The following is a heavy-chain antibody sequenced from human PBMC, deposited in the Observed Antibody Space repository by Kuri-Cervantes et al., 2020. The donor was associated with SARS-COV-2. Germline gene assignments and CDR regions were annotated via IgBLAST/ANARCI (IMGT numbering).Heavy chain of an antibody. D-gene: IGHD3/OR15-3a*01. Sequence: GEALKISCAASGVTFDSYSMTWVRQAPGKGLEWVSSITGGGAYISYADSVKGRFTISRDNAKNSLYLKMNSLRAEDTSVYYCARENSDFMTWFDPCGQGTLVTVSS. CDR2: ITGGGAYI. CDR3: ARENSDFMTWFDP. J-gene: IGHJ5*02. CDR1: GVTFDSYS. V-gene: IGHV3-21*01.